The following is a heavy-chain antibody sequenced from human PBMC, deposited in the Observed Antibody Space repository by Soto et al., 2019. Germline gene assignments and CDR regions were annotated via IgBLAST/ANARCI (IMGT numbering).Heavy chain of an antibody. CDR3: ARDQGMAVAGLQPSYYYYGMDV. CDR2: ISYDGSNK. J-gene: IGHJ6*02. CDR1: GFTFSSYA. D-gene: IGHD6-19*01. V-gene: IGHV3-30-3*01. Sequence: QPGGSLRLSCAASGFTFSSYAMHWVRQAPGKGLEWVAVISYDGSNKYYADSVKGRFTISRDNSKNTLYLQMNSLRAEDTAVYYCARDQGMAVAGLQPSYYYYGMDVWGQGTTVTVSS.